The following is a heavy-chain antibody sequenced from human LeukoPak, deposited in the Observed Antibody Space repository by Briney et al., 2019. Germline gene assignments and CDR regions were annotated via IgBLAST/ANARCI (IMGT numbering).Heavy chain of an antibody. Sequence: ASVKVSCKASGYTFTGYYMHWVRQAPGQGLEWMGWINPNSGSTNYAQKFQGRVTMTRDTSISTAYMELSRLRSDDTAVYYCAREGSSYYFDYWGQGTLVTVSS. CDR3: AREGSSYYFDY. J-gene: IGHJ4*02. CDR2: INPNSGST. D-gene: IGHD6-13*01. V-gene: IGHV1-2*02. CDR1: GYTFTGYY.